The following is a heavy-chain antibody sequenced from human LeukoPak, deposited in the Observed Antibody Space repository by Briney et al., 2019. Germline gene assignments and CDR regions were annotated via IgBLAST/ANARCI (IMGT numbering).Heavy chain of an antibody. CDR2: IIPILGIA. Sequence: ASVKVSCKASGGTFSSYAISWVRQAPGQGLEWMGRIIPILGIANYAQKFQGRVTITADKSTSTAYMELSSLRSEDTAVYYCARSGHYDFWSGYPSDYYYYYMDVWGKGTTVTVSS. D-gene: IGHD3-3*01. CDR1: GGTFSSYA. CDR3: ARSGHYDFWSGYPSDYYYYYMDV. V-gene: IGHV1-69*04. J-gene: IGHJ6*03.